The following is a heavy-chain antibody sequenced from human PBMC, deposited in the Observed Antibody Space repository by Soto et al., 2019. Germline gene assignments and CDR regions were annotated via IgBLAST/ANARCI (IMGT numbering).Heavy chain of an antibody. V-gene: IGHV1-69*13. CDR1: GGTFSSYA. J-gene: IGHJ4*02. CDR3: ARDQEGSSSKAFDY. D-gene: IGHD6-6*01. Sequence: ASVKVSCKASGGTFSSYAISWVRQAPGQGLEWMGGIIPIFGTANYAQKFQGRVTITADESTSTAYMELSSLRSEDTAVYYCARDQEGSSSKAFDYWGQGTLVTVSS. CDR2: IIPIFGTA.